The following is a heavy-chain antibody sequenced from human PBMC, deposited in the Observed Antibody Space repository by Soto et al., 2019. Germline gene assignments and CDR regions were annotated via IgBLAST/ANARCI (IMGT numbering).Heavy chain of an antibody. V-gene: IGHV1-24*01. Sequence: AASLKVSCKFSGYTLTELSMHWVRQAPGKGLEWMGGFDPEDGETIYAQKFQGRVTMTEDTSTDTAYMELSSLRSEDTAVYYCATVGYSNYYFDYWGQGTLVIVSS. CDR1: GYTLTELS. D-gene: IGHD4-4*01. CDR2: FDPEDGET. J-gene: IGHJ4*02. CDR3: ATVGYSNYYFDY.